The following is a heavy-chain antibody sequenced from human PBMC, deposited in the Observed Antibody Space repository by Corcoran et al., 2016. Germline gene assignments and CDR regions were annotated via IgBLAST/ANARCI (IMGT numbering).Heavy chain of an antibody. D-gene: IGHD2-2*01. CDR3: ARDVVVPAAILRRGFMDV. Sequence: QVQLVQSGAEVKKPGASVKVSCKASGCTFTSYGISWVRQAPGQGLEWRGWISAYNGNTNYAQKLQGRVTMTTDTSTSTAYMELRSLRYDDTAVYYCARDVVVPAAILRRGFMDVWGQGTTVTVSS. CDR2: ISAYNGNT. V-gene: IGHV1-18*01. CDR1: GCTFTSYG. J-gene: IGHJ6*02.